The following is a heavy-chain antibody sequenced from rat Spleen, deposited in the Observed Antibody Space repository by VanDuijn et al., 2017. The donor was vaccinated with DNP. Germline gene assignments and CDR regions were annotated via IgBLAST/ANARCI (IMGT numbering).Heavy chain of an antibody. D-gene: IGHD1-12*01. Sequence: EVQLVESGGDLVQPGRSLKLSCAVSGLTFSDHNMAWVRQAPKKGLEWVASISYEGSRTYYGDSVRGRFTISRDNAQSTLYLQMDSLRSEDTATYYCARHRTIMPYYYVMDAWGQGASVTVSS. V-gene: IGHV5S10*01. CDR2: ISYEGSRT. J-gene: IGHJ4*01. CDR3: ARHRTIMPYYYVMDA. CDR1: GLTFSDHN.